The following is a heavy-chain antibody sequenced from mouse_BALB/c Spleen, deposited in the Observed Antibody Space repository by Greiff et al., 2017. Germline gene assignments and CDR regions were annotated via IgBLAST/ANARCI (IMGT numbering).Heavy chain of an antibody. CDR1: GFSLTSYG. CDR3: ARAFYGNYEAMDY. V-gene: IGHV2-9*02. J-gene: IGHJ4*01. CDR2: IWAGGST. D-gene: IGHD2-1*01. Sequence: VKLVESGPGLVAPSQSLSITCTVSGFSLTSYGVHWVRQPPGKGLEWLGVIWAGGSTNYNSALMSRLSISKDNSKSQVFLKMNSLQTDDTAMYYCARAFYGNYEAMDYWGQGTSVTVSS.